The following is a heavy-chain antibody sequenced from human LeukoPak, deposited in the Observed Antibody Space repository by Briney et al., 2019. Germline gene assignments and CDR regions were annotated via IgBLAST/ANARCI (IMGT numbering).Heavy chain of an antibody. J-gene: IGHJ4*02. V-gene: IGHV3-48*03. D-gene: IGHD2-15*01. Sequence: GGSLRLSCAASGFTFSSYEMNWVRQAPGKGLEWVSYISSSGSTIYYADSVKGRFTSSGHNAKTSLYLQMNSLRAEDTAVYYCARDPAGYCSGGSCFDYWGQGTLVTVSS. CDR1: GFTFSSYE. CDR3: ARDPAGYCSGGSCFDY. CDR2: ISSSGSTI.